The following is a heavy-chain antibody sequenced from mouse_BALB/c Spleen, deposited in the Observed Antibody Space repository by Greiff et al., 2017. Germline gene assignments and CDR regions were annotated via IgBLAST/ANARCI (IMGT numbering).Heavy chain of an antibody. CDR3: ARYYYGSNYFDY. Sequence: EVKLVESGGGLVKPGGSLKLSCAASGFTFSSYAMSWVRQTPEKRLEWVASISSGGSTYYPDSVKGRFTISRDNARNILYLQMSSLRSEDTAMYYCARYYYGSNYFDYWGQGTTLTVSS. CDR1: GFTFSSYA. D-gene: IGHD1-1*01. V-gene: IGHV5-6-5*01. CDR2: ISSGGST. J-gene: IGHJ2*01.